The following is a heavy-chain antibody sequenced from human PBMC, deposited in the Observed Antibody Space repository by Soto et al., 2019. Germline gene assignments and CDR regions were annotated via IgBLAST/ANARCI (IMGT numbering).Heavy chain of an antibody. CDR3: ARAQYSSSWYPFDY. CDR2: IYYDGSNK. Sequence: QVQLVESGGGVVQPGRSLRLSCAASGFTFSSYGRHWVRQAPGKGLEWVAVIYYDGSNKYYADSVKGRLTISRDNSKNTLYLQMNSLRAEDTALYYCARAQYSSSWYPFDYWGQGTLVTVSS. J-gene: IGHJ4*02. V-gene: IGHV3-33*01. D-gene: IGHD6-13*01. CDR1: GFTFSSYG.